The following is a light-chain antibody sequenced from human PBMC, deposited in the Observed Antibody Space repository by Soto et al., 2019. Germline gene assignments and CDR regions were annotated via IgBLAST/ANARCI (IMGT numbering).Light chain of an antibody. V-gene: IGKV1-5*03. Sequence: DIQMTQSPSTLSGSVGDRVTITCRASQTISSWLAWYQQKPGKAPKLLIYKASTLKSGVPSRFSGSGSGTEFTLTISSLQPEDFAIYYCQQYFGYSPRTFGQGTKV. CDR3: QQYFGYSPRT. J-gene: IGKJ1*01. CDR2: KAS. CDR1: QTISSW.